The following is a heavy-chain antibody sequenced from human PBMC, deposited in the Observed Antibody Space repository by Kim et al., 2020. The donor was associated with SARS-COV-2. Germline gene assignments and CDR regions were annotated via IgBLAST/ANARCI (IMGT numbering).Heavy chain of an antibody. Sequence: GGSLRLSCAASGFTFSNYWMTWVRQAPGKGLEWVASIKEDGSDKYYVDPVKGRFTISRDNAKMSLYLQMNSLRGEDTAVYYCARGKGGGSSYRFDHWGQG. V-gene: IGHV3-7*03. CDR2: IKEDGSDK. CDR1: GFTFSNYW. J-gene: IGHJ4*02. CDR3: ARGKGGGSSYRFDH. D-gene: IGHD1-26*01.